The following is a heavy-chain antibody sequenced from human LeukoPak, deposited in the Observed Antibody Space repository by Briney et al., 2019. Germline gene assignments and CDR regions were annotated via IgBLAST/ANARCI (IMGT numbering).Heavy chain of an antibody. Sequence: GGSLRLSCAASGFTFSSYSMNWVRQAPGKGLEWVSSISSSSSYIYYADSVKGRFTISRDNAMNSLYLQMNSLRAEDTAVYYCARVGCSSTSCFYGMDVWGQGTTVTVSS. CDR1: GFTFSSYS. CDR3: ARVGCSSTSCFYGMDV. CDR2: ISSSSSYI. D-gene: IGHD2-2*01. V-gene: IGHV3-21*01. J-gene: IGHJ6*02.